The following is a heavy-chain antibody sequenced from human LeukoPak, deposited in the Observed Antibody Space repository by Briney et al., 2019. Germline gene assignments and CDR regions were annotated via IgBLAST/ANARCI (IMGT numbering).Heavy chain of an antibody. CDR2: ISSSSSYV. V-gene: IGHV3-21*01. CDR1: GFTFSSYS. J-gene: IGHJ4*02. CDR3: ARDFGARGSSRDY. Sequence: GGSLRLSCAASGFTFSSYSMNWVRQAPGKGLEWVSSISSSSSYVYYADSVKGRFTISRDSAKNSLYLQMNSLRAEDTAVYYCARDFGARGSSRDYWGQGTLVTVSS. D-gene: IGHD6-6*01.